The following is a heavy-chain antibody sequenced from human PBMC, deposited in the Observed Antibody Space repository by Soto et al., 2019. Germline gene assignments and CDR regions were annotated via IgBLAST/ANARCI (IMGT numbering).Heavy chain of an antibody. CDR3: ARETQGDNGDVIDY. Sequence: SETLSLTCTVSGASISSGGHYWTWIRQHPGKGPEWIAYIYYTGSSYSNPSLKSRVTISVDTSKNQFSLMLSSVTAADTAVYYCARETQGDNGDVIDYWGQGTLVTVSS. V-gene: IGHV4-31*03. J-gene: IGHJ1*01. D-gene: IGHD4-17*01. CDR1: GASISSGGHY. CDR2: IYYTGSS.